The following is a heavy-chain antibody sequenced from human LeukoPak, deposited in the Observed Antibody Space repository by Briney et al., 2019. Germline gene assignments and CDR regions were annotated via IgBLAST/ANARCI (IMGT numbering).Heavy chain of an antibody. J-gene: IGHJ5*02. CDR3: ARDRTRGVPWFDT. Sequence: GVSLRLPCAASVFTFSRYSMNWVRQAPGKGLEWVSSISSSSSYIYYADSVKGRFTISRDNDKNSLYLQMNSLRAEETAVYYCARDRTRGVPWFDTWGQGTLVTVSS. CDR1: VFTFSRYS. D-gene: IGHD3-10*01. CDR2: ISSSSSYI. V-gene: IGHV3-21*01.